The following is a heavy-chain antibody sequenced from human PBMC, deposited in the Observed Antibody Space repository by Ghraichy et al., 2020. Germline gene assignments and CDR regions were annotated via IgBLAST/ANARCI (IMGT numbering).Heavy chain of an antibody. CDR3: ARDPTFIPGRPGAFDC. CDR1: GFTFNTFS. CDR2: ISKSSDAI. D-gene: IGHD6-6*01. V-gene: IGHV3-48*02. Sequence: GGSLRLSCAASGFTFNTFSMNWVRQAPGKGLEWVSFISKSSDAIYYVDSVKGRFTISRDNAKNSLYLQMNSLRDEDTAMYYCARDPTFIPGRPGAFDCWGQGTLVTVSS. J-gene: IGHJ4*02.